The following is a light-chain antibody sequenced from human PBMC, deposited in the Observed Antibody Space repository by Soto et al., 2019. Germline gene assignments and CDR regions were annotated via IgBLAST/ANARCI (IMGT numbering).Light chain of an antibody. CDR2: EAS. Sequence: DIQMTQSPSTLSASVEDRVTITCRASQSMSDSLAWYQQKPGKAPKLLIYEASSLKSEVPSRFSGSRSGTEYTLTISSLQPDDFATYYCLQYNGYWTFGQGTKVEIK. V-gene: IGKV1-5*03. CDR3: LQYNGYWT. CDR1: QSMSDS. J-gene: IGKJ1*01.